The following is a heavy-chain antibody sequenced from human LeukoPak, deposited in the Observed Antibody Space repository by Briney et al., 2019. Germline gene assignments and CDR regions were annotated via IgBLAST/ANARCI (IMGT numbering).Heavy chain of an antibody. D-gene: IGHD1-7*01. V-gene: IGHV1-8*01. CDR2: MNPNSGNT. CDR1: GYTFTSYD. J-gene: IGHJ3*02. Sequence: ASVKVSCKASGYTFTSYDINWVRQATGQGLEWTGWMNPNSGNTGYAQKFQGRVTMTRNTSISTAYMELSSLRSEDTAVYYCAREWNYHNDAFDIWGQGTMVTVSS. CDR3: AREWNYHNDAFDI.